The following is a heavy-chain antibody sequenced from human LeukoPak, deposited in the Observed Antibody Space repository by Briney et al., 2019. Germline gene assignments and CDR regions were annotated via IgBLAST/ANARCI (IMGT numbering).Heavy chain of an antibody. D-gene: IGHD3-22*01. CDR1: GGSFSGYY. Sequence: SETLSLTCAVYGGSFSGYYWSWIRQPPGKGLEWIGEINHSGSTNYNPSLKSRVTISVDTSKNQFSLKLSSVTAADTAVYYCARRPYYYDKVWFDPWGQGTLVTVSS. V-gene: IGHV4-34*01. CDR2: INHSGST. CDR3: ARRPYYYDKVWFDP. J-gene: IGHJ5*02.